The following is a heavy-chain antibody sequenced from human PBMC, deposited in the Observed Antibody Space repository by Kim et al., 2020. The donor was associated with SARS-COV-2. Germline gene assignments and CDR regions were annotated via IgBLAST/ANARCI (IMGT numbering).Heavy chain of an antibody. CDR1: GXXFSSYS. CDR2: ISSSSSYI. V-gene: IGHV3-21*01. J-gene: IGHJ6*03. CDR3: ASLFTAAAGTDTNYYYY. D-gene: IGHD6-13*01. Sequence: GGSLRLSCAXSGXXFSSYSMNWVRQAPGKGLEWVSSISSSSSYIYYADSVKGRFTISRDNAKNSLYLQMNSLRAEDTAVYYCASLFTAAAGTDTNYYYY.